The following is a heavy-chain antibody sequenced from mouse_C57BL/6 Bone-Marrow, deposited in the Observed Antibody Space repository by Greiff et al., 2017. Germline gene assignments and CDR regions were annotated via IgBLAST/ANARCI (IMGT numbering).Heavy chain of an antibody. V-gene: IGHV1-18*01. Sequence: EVQLQQSGPELVKPGASVKIPCKASGYTFTDYNMDWVKQSHGKSLEWIGDINPNNGGTIYNQKFKGKATLTVDKSSSTAYMELRSLTSEDTAVYYCARLCSSFSYWYFDVWGTGTTVTVSS. CDR2: INPNNGGT. J-gene: IGHJ1*03. CDR3: ARLCSSFSYWYFDV. D-gene: IGHD1-1*01. CDR1: GYTFTDYN.